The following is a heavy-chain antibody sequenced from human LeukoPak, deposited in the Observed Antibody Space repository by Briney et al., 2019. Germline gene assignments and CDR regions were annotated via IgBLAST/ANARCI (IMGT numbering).Heavy chain of an antibody. D-gene: IGHD5-12*01. CDR1: GFTFSSYA. CDR2: ISYDGSNK. CDR3: ARETLPPEWLRSGFDP. Sequence: GRSLRLSCAASGFTFSSYAMHWVRQAPGKGLEWVAVISYDGSNKYYADSVKGRFTISRDNSKNTLYLQMNSLRAEDTAVYYCARETLPPEWLRSGFDPWGQGTLVTVSS. J-gene: IGHJ5*02. V-gene: IGHV3-30-3*01.